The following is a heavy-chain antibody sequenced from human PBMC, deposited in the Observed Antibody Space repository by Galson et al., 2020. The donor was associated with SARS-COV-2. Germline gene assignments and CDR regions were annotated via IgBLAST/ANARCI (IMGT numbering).Heavy chain of an antibody. CDR1: GFTFSDYY. V-gene: IGHV3-11*06. CDR3: ARGGLTIFGVVEPDY. CDR2: ISSSSSYT. J-gene: IGHJ4*02. Sequence: GGSLRLSCAASGFTFSDYYMSWIRQAPGKGLEWVSYISSSSSYTNYADSVKGRFTISRDNAKNSLYLQMNSLRAEDTAVYYCARGGLTIFGVVEPDYWGQGTLVTVSS. D-gene: IGHD3-3*01.